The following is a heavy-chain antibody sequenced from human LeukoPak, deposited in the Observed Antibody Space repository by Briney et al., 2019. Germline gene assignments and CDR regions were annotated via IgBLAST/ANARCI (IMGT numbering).Heavy chain of an antibody. V-gene: IGHV3-7*01. CDR1: GFTFSSYW. CDR2: IKQDGSEK. D-gene: IGHD4-23*01. Sequence: GGSLRLSCAASGFTFSSYWMSWVRQAPGKGLEWVANIKQDGSEKYYVYSVKRRFTISRDNAKNSLYLQMNSLRAEDTAVYYCARDAAVNRRMDVWGQGTTVTVSS. CDR3: ARDAAVNRRMDV. J-gene: IGHJ6*02.